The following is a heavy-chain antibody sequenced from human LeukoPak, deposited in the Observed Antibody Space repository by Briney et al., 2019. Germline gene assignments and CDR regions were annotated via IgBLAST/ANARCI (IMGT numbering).Heavy chain of an antibody. V-gene: IGHV3-64D*09. J-gene: IGHJ4*02. CDR1: GFTFSYYI. Sequence: GGSLRLSCSASGFTFSYYIMHWVRQAAGKGLETVSAINGNGDTPYYGASMKGRIIISSDYSKKSLYLQMSSLRTEDTAMYYCARRNDNNAYDYWGQGTLVTVSS. CDR3: ARRNDNNAYDY. CDR2: INGNGDTP. D-gene: IGHD5-24*01.